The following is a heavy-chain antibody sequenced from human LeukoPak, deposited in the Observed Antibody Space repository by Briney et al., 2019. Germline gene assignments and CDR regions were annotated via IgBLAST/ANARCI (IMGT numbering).Heavy chain of an antibody. CDR1: GFTFSTRA. D-gene: IGHD3-3*01. J-gene: IGHJ2*01. CDR3: AKDGYYSSANHFARLHFDL. CDR2: ISGDVQTT. V-gene: IGHV3-23*01. Sequence: GGSLRLPCEASGFTFSTRAMNWIRQTPGKGLEWLSVISGDVQTTTYASSVKGRFTISRDNSKNTLYLEMNSLRVEDTAIYYCAKDGYYSSANHFARLHFDLWGRGTRVTVSS.